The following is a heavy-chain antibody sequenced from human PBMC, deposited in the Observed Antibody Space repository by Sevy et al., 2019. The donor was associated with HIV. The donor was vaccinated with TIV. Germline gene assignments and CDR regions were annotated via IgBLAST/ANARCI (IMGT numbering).Heavy chain of an antibody. CDR3: ARAKMVQGVIRGWFDP. D-gene: IGHD3-10*01. CDR2: INHSGST. Sequence: SETLSLTCAVYGGSLSGYYWSWIRQPPGKGLEWIGEINHSGSTNYNPSLKSRVTISVDTSKNQFSLKLRSVTAADTAVYYCARAKMVQGVIRGWFDPWGQGTLVTVSS. J-gene: IGHJ5*02. V-gene: IGHV4-34*01. CDR1: GGSLSGYY.